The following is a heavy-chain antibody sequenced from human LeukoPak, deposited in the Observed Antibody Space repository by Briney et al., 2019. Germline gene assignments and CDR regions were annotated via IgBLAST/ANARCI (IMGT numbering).Heavy chain of an antibody. CDR3: AKDMTPSTAMVTVDY. J-gene: IGHJ4*02. V-gene: IGHV3-9*01. CDR1: GFTFDDYA. CDR2: ISWNSGSI. Sequence: QPGRSLRLSCAASGFTFDDYAMHWVRQAPGKGLEWVSGISWNSGSIGYADSVKGRFTISRDNAKNSLYLQMNSLRAEDTALYYRAKDMTPSTAMVTVDYWGQGTLVTVSS. D-gene: IGHD5-18*01.